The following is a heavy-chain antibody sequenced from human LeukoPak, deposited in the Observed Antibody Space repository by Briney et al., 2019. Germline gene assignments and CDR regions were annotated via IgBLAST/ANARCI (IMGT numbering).Heavy chain of an antibody. CDR1: GFTFSSYS. CDR3: AGDIGLEREYFDY. J-gene: IGHJ4*02. Sequence: PGGSLRLSCAAPGFTFSSYSMNWVRQAPGKGLEWVSSISSSSSYIYYADSVKGRFTISRDNAKNSLYLQMNSLRAEDTAVYYCAGDIGLEREYFDYWGQGTLVTVSS. D-gene: IGHD1-1*01. V-gene: IGHV3-21*01. CDR2: ISSSSSYI.